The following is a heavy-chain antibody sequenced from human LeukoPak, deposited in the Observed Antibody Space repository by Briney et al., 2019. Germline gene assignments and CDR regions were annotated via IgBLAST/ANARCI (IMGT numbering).Heavy chain of an antibody. D-gene: IGHD3-22*01. J-gene: IGHJ3*02. CDR2: IHYSGST. CDR3: ARHIVVVSTDDAFDI. V-gene: IGHV4-59*08. Sequence: GSLRLSCAASGFTFSTYAMSWIRQPPGKGLEWIGYIHYSGSTDYNPSLKSRVTISVDTSKNQFSLKLSSVTAADTAVYYCARHIVVVSTDDAFDIWGQGTMVTVSS. CDR1: GFTFSTYA.